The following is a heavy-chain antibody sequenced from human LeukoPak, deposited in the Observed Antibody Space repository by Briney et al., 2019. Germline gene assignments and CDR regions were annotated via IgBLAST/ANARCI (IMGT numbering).Heavy chain of an antibody. V-gene: IGHV3-23*01. J-gene: IGHJ4*02. Sequence: GGSLRLSCAASGFSFNNYAMSWVRQAPGRRLEWVSTISGSGVSTYYTDSVKRRFTISRDNSKNMLYVQMNSLRAEDTAVYYCAKDLPGFFDYWGQGTLVTVSS. CDR1: GFSFNNYA. CDR2: ISGSGVST. CDR3: AKDLPGFFDY.